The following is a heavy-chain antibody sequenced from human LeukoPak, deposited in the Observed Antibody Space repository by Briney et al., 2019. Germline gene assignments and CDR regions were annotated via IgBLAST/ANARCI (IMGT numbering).Heavy chain of an antibody. J-gene: IGHJ4*02. CDR2: IYHSGST. D-gene: IGHD5-18*01. CDR3: ARRGYSYGHLDY. Sequence: SETLSLTCTVSGYSLSSGYYWGWIRPPPGKGLEWIGSIYHSGSTYYNPSLKSRVTISVDTSKNQFSLKLSSVTAADTAVYYCARRGYSYGHLDYWGQGTLVTVSS. CDR1: GYSLSSGYY. V-gene: IGHV4-38-2*02.